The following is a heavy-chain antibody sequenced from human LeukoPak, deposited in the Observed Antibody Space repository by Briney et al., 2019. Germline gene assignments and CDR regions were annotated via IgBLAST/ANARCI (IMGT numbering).Heavy chain of an antibody. V-gene: IGHV4-39*02. D-gene: IGHD3-16*01. CDR1: GGSISSGGYY. CDR3: ASAPRQGSIGGLDY. Sequence: SETLSLTCTVSGGSISSGGYYWGWIRQPPGKGLEWIGAIYYTGTTYYNPSLRSRVTISVDTSKNHFSLKLSSVTAADTALYYCASAPRQGSIGGLDYWGQGTLVTVSS. J-gene: IGHJ4*02. CDR2: IYYTGTT.